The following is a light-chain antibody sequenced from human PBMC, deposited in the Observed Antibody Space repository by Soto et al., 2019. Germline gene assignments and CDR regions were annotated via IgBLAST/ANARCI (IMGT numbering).Light chain of an antibody. CDR2: EVS. J-gene: IGLJ2*01. CDR3: SSYAGSNPVV. V-gene: IGLV2-8*01. CDR1: SSDVGGYNY. Sequence: QSALTQPPSASGSPGQSVTISCTGTSSDVGGYNYVSWYQQHPGKAPKLMIYEVSKLPSGVPDRFSGSKSGNTASLTVSGLQAEDEAAYYCSSYAGSNPVVFGGGTKLTVL.